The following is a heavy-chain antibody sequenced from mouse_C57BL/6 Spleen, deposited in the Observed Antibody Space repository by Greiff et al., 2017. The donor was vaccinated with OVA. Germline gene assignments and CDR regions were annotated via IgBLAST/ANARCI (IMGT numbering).Heavy chain of an antibody. V-gene: IGHV1-26*01. CDR2: INPNNGGT. CDR3: ARGTTGYFDV. CDR1: GYTFTDYY. D-gene: IGHD1-1*01. J-gene: IGHJ1*03. Sequence: EVQLQQSGPELVKPGASVKISCKASGYTFTDYYMNWVKQSHGKSLEWIGDINPNNGGTSYNQKIKGKATLTVDKSSSTAYMELRSLTSEDSAVYYCARGTTGYFDVWGTGTTVTVSS.